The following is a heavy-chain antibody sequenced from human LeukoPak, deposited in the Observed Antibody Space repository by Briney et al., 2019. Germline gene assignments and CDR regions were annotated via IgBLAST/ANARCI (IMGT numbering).Heavy chain of an antibody. Sequence: GSLRLSCAASGFTFSSYWMSWVRQAPGKGLEWVANIKQDGSEKYYVDSVKGRFTISRDNAKNSLYLQMNSLRAEDTAVYYCARALRGYSYGSGDYWGQGTLVTVSS. CDR3: ARALRGYSYGSGDY. V-gene: IGHV3-7*01. J-gene: IGHJ4*02. CDR1: GFTFSSYW. D-gene: IGHD5-18*01. CDR2: IKQDGSEK.